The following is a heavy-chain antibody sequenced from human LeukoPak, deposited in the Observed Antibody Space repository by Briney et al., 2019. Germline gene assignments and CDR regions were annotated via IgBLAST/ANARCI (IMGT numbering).Heavy chain of an antibody. CDR1: GYTFTSYG. J-gene: IGHJ6*02. CDR3: ARELGSWYYYYYGMDV. CDR2: ISAYNGNT. V-gene: IGHV1-18*01. Sequence: ASVKVSCKASGYTFTSYGISWVRQAPGQGLERMGWISAYNGNTNYAQKLQGRVTMTTDTSTSTAYMELRSLRSDDTAVYYCARELGSWYYYYYGMDVWGQGTTVTVSS. D-gene: IGHD6-13*01.